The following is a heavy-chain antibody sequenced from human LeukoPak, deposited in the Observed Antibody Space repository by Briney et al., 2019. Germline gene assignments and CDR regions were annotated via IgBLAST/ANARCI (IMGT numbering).Heavy chain of an antibody. D-gene: IGHD6-13*01. CDR1: DGSFSGYY. V-gene: IGHV4-34*01. CDR2: INDSGST. J-gene: IGHJ4*02. CDR3: ARMSITAAGTGFDY. Sequence: SETLSLTCAVYDGSFSGYYWSWIRQPPGKGLEWIGEINDSGSTNYNPSLKSRVTISVDTSKNQFSLKLSSVTAADTAVYYCARMSITAAGTGFDYWGLGTLVTVSS.